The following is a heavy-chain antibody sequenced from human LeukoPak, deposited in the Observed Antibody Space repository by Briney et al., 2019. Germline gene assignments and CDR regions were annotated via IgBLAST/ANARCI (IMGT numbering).Heavy chain of an antibody. Sequence: SQTLSLTCAISGDSVSSNSAAWNWLRQSPSRGLEWLGRTYYRSKWYNDYAVSVKSRITINPDTSKNQFSLQLNSVTPEDTAVYYCARPRLPYDFWMDVWGKGTTVTVSS. V-gene: IGHV6-1*01. CDR2: TYYRSKWYN. D-gene: IGHD3-3*01. J-gene: IGHJ6*04. CDR1: GDSVSSNSAA. CDR3: ARPRLPYDFWMDV.